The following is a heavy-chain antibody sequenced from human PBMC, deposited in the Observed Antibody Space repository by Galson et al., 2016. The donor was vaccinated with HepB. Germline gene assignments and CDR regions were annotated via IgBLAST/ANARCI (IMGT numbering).Heavy chain of an antibody. CDR1: GFTFRSFG. J-gene: IGHJ5*02. D-gene: IGHD3-22*01. V-gene: IGHV3-33*01. CDR3: ARVFRPYYYDSSASYGPPSP. CDR2: TWYDGSNK. Sequence: SLRLSCAASGFTFRSFGMHWVRQAPGKGLEWVAFTWYDGSNKFYADSVKGRFTISRDNSKNTLYLQMNSLRAEDTAVYYCARVFRPYYYDSSASYGPPSPWGQGILVTVSS.